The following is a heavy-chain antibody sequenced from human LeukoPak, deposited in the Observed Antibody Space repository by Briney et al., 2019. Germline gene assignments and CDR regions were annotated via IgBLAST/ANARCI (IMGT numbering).Heavy chain of an antibody. CDR3: ARNHHDAFDI. V-gene: IGHV4-39*01. D-gene: IGHD1-14*01. CDR1: GGSISSSSYY. CDR2: IYYSGST. Sequence: SETLSLTCTVSGGSISSSSYYWGWIRQPPGKGLEWIGSIYYSGSTYYNPSLKSRVTISVDTTKNQFFLKLSSVTAADTAVYYCARNHHDAFDIWGQGTMVTVSS. J-gene: IGHJ3*02.